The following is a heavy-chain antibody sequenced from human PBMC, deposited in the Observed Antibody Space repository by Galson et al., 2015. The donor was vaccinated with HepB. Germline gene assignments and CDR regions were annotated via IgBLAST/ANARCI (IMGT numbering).Heavy chain of an antibody. CDR1: GFTFSSYA. CDR3: APNPHIVVVTAIRSLDY. J-gene: IGHJ4*02. D-gene: IGHD2-21*02. Sequence: SLRLSCAASGFTFSSYAMSWVRQAPGKGLEWVSAISGSGGSTYYADSVKGRFTISRDNSKNTLYLQMNSLRAEDTAVYYCAPNPHIVVVTAIRSLDYWGQGTLVTVSS. CDR2: ISGSGGST. V-gene: IGHV3-23*01.